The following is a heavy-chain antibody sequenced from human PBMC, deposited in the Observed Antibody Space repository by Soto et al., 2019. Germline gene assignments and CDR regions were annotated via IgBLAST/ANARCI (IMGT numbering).Heavy chain of an antibody. CDR1: GFTFSSYA. V-gene: IGHV3-48*02. CDR3: ARVVVVIPPGYYYAMDV. D-gene: IGHD3-22*01. Sequence: PGGSLRLSCAASGFTFSSYAMHWVRQAPGKGLEWVSYISSSSRTIYYADSVKGRFTISRDNAKNSLYLQMNSLRDEDTAVYYCARVVVVIPPGYYYAMDVWGQGTTVTVSS. J-gene: IGHJ6*02. CDR2: ISSSSRTI.